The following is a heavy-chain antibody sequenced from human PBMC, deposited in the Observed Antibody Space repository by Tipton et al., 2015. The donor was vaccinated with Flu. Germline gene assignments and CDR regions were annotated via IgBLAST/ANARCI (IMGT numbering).Heavy chain of an antibody. V-gene: IGHV4-39*01. Sequence: TLSLTCTVSSGSIRSTNYFCAWIRQSPGKRLELIGSIYPSGTTYYNPSLKSRVTISVDTSKGQFSLKLRSVTAADTAVYYCARLSYYDVDLKNFYFDYWGQGALVTVSS. CDR3: ARLSYYDVDLKNFYFDY. J-gene: IGHJ4*02. CDR2: IYPSGTT. CDR1: SGSIRSTNYF. D-gene: IGHD3-10*02.